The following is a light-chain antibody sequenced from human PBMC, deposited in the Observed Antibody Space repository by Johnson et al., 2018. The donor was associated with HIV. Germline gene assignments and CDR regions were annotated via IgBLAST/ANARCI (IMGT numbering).Light chain of an antibody. Sequence: QSVLTQPPSASGTPGQQVTISCSGSSSNIESHTVNWYQQLPGTAPKLLIYKNDQRPSGVPDRFSGSKSGTSASLAISGLQADDQADYYCAAWDDSFNGFYVFWTGTTVSVL. CDR2: KND. V-gene: IGLV1-44*01. J-gene: IGLJ1*01. CDR1: SSNIESHT. CDR3: AAWDDSFNGFYV.